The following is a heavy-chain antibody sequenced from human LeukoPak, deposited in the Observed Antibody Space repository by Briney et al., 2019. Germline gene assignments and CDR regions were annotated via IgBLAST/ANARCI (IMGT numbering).Heavy chain of an antibody. CDR1: GFTFSSYE. Sequence: GGSLRLSCAASGFTFSSYEMNWVRQAPGKGLEWVSYISSSGSTIYYADSVKGRFTISRDNAKNTLYLQMNSLRAEDTAVYYCAHGSMYQLDYWGQGTLVTVSS. CDR3: AHGSMYQLDY. J-gene: IGHJ4*02. D-gene: IGHD2-2*01. CDR2: ISSSGSTI. V-gene: IGHV3-48*03.